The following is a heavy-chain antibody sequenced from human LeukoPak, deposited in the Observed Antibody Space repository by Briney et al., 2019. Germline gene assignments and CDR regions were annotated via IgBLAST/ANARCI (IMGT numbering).Heavy chain of an antibody. V-gene: IGHV3-7*03. J-gene: IGHJ4*02. CDR1: GFTFSSYW. D-gene: IGHD5-12*01. CDR2: IKQDGSEK. CDR3: ARGIVATIDYFDY. Sequence: GGSLRLSCAASGFTFSSYWMSWVRQAPGKGLEGVANIKQDGSEKYYVDSVKGRFTISRDNAKNSLYLQMNSLRAEDTAVYYCARGIVATIDYFDYWGQGTLVTVSS.